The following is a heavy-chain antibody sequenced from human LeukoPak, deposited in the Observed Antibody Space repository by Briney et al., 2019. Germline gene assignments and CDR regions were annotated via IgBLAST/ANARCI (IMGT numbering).Heavy chain of an antibody. CDR1: GFTFSSYG. CDR3: AKDWSIVAPGRIYYYYGMDV. CDR2: ISYDERNK. D-gene: IGHD6-13*01. V-gene: IGHV3-30*18. J-gene: IGHJ6*02. Sequence: PGRSLRLSCAASGFTFSSYGMYWVRQAPGKGLEWVAVISYDERNKYYADSVKGRFTSSRDNSKHTLYLQMNSLRAEDTAVYYCAKDWSIVAPGRIYYYYGMDVWGQGTTVTVSS.